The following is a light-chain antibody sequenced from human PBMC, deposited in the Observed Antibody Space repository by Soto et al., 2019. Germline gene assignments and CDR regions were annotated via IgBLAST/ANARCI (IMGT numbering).Light chain of an antibody. CDR3: QQSYSTPYP. CDR1: QSISSY. J-gene: IGKJ2*01. CDR2: AAS. Sequence: DIQMTQSPSSLSASVGDRVTITCRASQSISSYLNWYQQKPEKAPKLLIYAASSLQSRGPSRFSGSGSGTDFTLTISSLQTEDFETYYGQQSYSTPYPFGQGNKLEIK. V-gene: IGKV1-39*01.